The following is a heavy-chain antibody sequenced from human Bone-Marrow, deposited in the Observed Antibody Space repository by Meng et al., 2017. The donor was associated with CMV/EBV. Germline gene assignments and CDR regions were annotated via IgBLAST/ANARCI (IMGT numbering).Heavy chain of an antibody. D-gene: IGHD2-15*01. CDR2: INPNSGGT. J-gene: IGHJ4*02. V-gene: IGHV1-2*02. CDR1: GYTFTSYD. Sequence: ASVKVSCKASGYTFTSYDINWVRQATGQGLEWMGWINPNSGGTNYAQKFQGRVTMTRDTSISTAYMELSRLRSDDTAVYYCAPGVGAAYFDYWGQGTLVTVSS. CDR3: APGVGAAYFDY.